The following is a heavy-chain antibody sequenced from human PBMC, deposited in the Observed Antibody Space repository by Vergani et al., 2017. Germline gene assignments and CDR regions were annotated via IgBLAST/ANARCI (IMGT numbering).Heavy chain of an antibody. CDR2: INPNSGDT. Sequence: QVQLVQSGAEVKKPGASVKVSCKASGYTFTGYYIHWVRQAPGQGLEWMGWINPNSGDTNYAQKFQGRVTMTRDTSISTVYMELSSLRSDDTAVFYCATGQVHRWFDPWGQGTLVTVSS. V-gene: IGHV1-2*02. J-gene: IGHJ5*02. D-gene: IGHD3-10*01. CDR1: GYTFTGYY. CDR3: ATGQVHRWFDP.